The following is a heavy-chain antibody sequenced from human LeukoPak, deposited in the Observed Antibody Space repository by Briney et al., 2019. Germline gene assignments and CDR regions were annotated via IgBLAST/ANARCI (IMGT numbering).Heavy chain of an antibody. CDR1: GGSISSDDYS. CDR2: VYHSGST. V-gene: IGHV4-30-2*01. Sequence: SQTLSLTCTVSGGSISSDDYSWNWIRQPPGKGLEWLGYVYHSGSTNYNPSLKSRVTISVDKSKNQFSLKLSSVTAADTAVYYCARVRGLLWFGELSNGDAFDIWGQGTMVTVSS. J-gene: IGHJ3*02. D-gene: IGHD3-10*01. CDR3: ARVRGLLWFGELSNGDAFDI.